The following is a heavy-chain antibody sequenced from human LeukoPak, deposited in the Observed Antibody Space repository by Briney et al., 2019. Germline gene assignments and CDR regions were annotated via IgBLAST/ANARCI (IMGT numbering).Heavy chain of an antibody. V-gene: IGHV3-21*01. Sequence: GGSLRLSCAASGFTFSSYSMNWVRQAPGKGPEWVSSISSSSSYIYYADSVKGRFTISRDNAKNSLYLQMNSLRAEDTAVYYCARAYSTGELFFDYWGQGTLVTVSS. D-gene: IGHD3-10*01. CDR1: GFTFSSYS. CDR3: ARAYSTGELFFDY. J-gene: IGHJ4*02. CDR2: ISSSSSYI.